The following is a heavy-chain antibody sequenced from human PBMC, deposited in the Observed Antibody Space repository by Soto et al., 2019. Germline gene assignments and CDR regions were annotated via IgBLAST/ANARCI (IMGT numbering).Heavy chain of an antibody. Sequence: ASGKVSCKASGYTFTNFGISWVRQAPGQGLEWMGWISAYNGNTNYAQNFQGRVTMTTDTSTSTAYMELRSLRSDDTAVYYCATRTIAAADRSDYYYYGMDVWGQ. CDR2: ISAYNGNT. V-gene: IGHV1-18*01. CDR1: GYTFTNFG. D-gene: IGHD6-13*01. CDR3: ATRTIAAADRSDYYYYGMDV. J-gene: IGHJ6*02.